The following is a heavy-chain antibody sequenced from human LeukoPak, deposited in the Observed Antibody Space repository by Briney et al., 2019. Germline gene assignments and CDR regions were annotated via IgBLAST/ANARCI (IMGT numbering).Heavy chain of an antibody. D-gene: IGHD5-18*01. J-gene: IGHJ4*02. CDR2: IKQDGSEK. V-gene: IGHV3-7*01. CDR1: GFTFSTFW. CDR3: ARDLFSYGRGFDY. Sequence: GGSLRLSCTASGFTFSTFWMSWVRQARGKGLEWVANIKQDGSEKYYVDSVKGRFTISRDNAKKSLYLQMNSLRVEDTAVYYCARDLFSYGRGFDYWGQGTLVSVSS.